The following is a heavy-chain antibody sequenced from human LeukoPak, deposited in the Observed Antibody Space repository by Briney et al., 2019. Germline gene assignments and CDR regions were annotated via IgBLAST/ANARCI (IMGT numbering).Heavy chain of an antibody. CDR2: IKHDGSEK. CDR3: ARDGRYSDYDFDY. V-gene: IGHV3-7*01. D-gene: IGHD6-25*01. CDR1: GFTFSNCW. J-gene: IGHJ4*02. Sequence: PGGSLRLSCAASGFTFSNCWMSWVRQAPGKGLEWVANIKHDGSEKYCVESVKGRFTISRDNAQNSLYLQMNSLTAEDTAVYYCARDGRYSDYDFDYWGLGTLVTVSS.